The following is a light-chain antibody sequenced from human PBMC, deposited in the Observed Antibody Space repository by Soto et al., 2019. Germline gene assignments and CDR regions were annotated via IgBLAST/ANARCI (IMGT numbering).Light chain of an antibody. CDR1: QSVSGSY. Sequence: EIVLTQSPFTLSLSPGERATLCCRGSQSVSGSYLACYKQKPGQAPRLLIYGVSSSANGIPDRFSGSGSGTDFTLTISRLETEDFAVYYCQQYGSSPLTFGGGTKVDI. CDR3: QQYGSSPLT. J-gene: IGKJ4*01. CDR2: GVS. V-gene: IGKV3-20*01.